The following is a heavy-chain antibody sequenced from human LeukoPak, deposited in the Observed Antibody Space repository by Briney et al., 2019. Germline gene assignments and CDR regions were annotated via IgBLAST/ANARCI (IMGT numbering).Heavy chain of an antibody. CDR3: ARLVDTAMGNWFDP. V-gene: IGHV4-59*01. CDR2: IYYSGST. CDR1: GGSISSYY. Sequence: PSDTLSLTCTVSGGSISSYYWSWVRRPPAKGLEWIGYIYYSGSTNYNPSLKSRVTISVDTSKNQFSLKLSSVTAADTAVYYCARLVDTAMGNWFDPWGQGTLVTVSS. D-gene: IGHD5-18*01. J-gene: IGHJ5*02.